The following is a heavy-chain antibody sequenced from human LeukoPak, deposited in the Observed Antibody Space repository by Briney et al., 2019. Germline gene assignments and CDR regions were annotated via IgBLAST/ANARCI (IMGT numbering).Heavy chain of an antibody. Sequence: SETLSLTCTVSGGSISSYYWNWIRQPPGKGLEWIGYIYYSGSTNYNPSLKSRVTISVDTSKNQFSMKLSSVTAADTAVYYCARGVYIAAAQYGYWGQGTLVTVSS. J-gene: IGHJ4*02. CDR2: IYYSGST. V-gene: IGHV4-59*01. CDR3: ARGVYIAAAQYGY. CDR1: GGSISSYY. D-gene: IGHD6-13*01.